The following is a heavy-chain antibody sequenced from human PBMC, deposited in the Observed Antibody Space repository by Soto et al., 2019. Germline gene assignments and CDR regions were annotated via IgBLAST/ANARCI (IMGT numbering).Heavy chain of an antibody. V-gene: IGHV1-18*01. CDR2: ISAYNGNA. CDR1: GYTFTSYG. Sequence: ASVKVSCRASGYTFTSYGISWVRQAPGLGLVWMGWISAYNGNANYAQKLQGRVTMTTDTSTSTAYMELRSLRSDDTAVYYCAKGYCSSTSCPGPARAFDIWGQGTMVTVSS. J-gene: IGHJ3*02. CDR3: AKGYCSSTSCPGPARAFDI. D-gene: IGHD2-2*01.